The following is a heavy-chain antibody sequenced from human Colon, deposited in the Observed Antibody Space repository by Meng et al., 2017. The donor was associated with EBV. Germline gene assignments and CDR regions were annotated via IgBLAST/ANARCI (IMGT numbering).Heavy chain of an antibody. CDR2: IYHGVNI. CDR1: GYSITSGYYS. Sequence: QVHLQESCPGLWSPSQSPSSTFAVSGYSITSGYYSWTWIRQPPGKGLEWIGYIYHGVNIYYTPSLRSRVTISVDKSRNQFSLKLTSVSAADTAVYYCVRDTRRGGGWFDPWGQGTLVTVSS. CDR3: VRDTRRGGGWFDP. J-gene: IGHJ5*02. D-gene: IGHD3-10*01. V-gene: IGHV4-30-2*01.